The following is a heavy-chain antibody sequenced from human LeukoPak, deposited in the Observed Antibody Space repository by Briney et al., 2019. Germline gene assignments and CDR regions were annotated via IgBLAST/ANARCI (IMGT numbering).Heavy chain of an antibody. CDR1: GFTFGDYA. CDR3: ARARLARGYSGYDQSY. Sequence: GRSLRLSCTASGFTFGDYAMNWVRQAPGKGLEWVGFIRSKAYGETPEYAASVKGRFAISRDDSKSIAYLQMNSLKTEDTAVYYCARARLARGYSGYDQSYRGQGTLVTVSS. J-gene: IGHJ4*02. CDR2: IRSKAYGETP. V-gene: IGHV3-49*04. D-gene: IGHD5-12*01.